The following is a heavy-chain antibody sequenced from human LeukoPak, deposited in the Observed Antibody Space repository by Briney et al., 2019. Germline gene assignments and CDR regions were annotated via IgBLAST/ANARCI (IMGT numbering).Heavy chain of an antibody. D-gene: IGHD5-18*01. CDR3: AKDRLAYSYAQPFDY. CDR1: GGSISSSSYY. CDR2: IYYSGST. J-gene: IGHJ4*02. Sequence: SETLSLTCTVSGGSISSSSYYWGWIRQPPGKGLEWIGSIYYSGSTYYNPSLKSRVTISVDTSKNQFSLKLSSVTAEDTAVYYCAKDRLAYSYAQPFDYWGQGTLVTVSS. V-gene: IGHV4-39*07.